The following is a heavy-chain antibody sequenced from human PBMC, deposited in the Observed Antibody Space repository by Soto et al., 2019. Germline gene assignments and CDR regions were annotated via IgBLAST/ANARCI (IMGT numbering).Heavy chain of an antibody. D-gene: IGHD2-2*01. V-gene: IGHV3-30*18. Sequence: QVQLVESGGGVVQPGRSLRLSCAASGFTFETYAMHWVRLAPGKGLEWMAVISYDGSNKYYADSVKGRFTISRDNSKNTMYMHMNRLRAEDRAIYSCAKDHIVAAASDYWGQGTLVTVSS. CDR1: GFTFETYA. CDR2: ISYDGSNK. CDR3: AKDHIVAAASDY. J-gene: IGHJ4*02.